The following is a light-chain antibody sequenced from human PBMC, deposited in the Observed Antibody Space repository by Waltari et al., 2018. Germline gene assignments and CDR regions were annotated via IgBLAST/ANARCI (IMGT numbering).Light chain of an antibody. J-gene: IGKJ3*01. CDR1: QGISIW. CDR2: AAS. V-gene: IGKV1-12*01. CDR3: QQANSVPLT. Sequence: DIQMTQSPSSVSASVGDSVTITCRASQGISIWLAWYQQKPGKAPKLLIYAASSLQSGVPSRFSGSRSGTDVTLTISSLQPEDVATYDCQQANSVPLTFGPGTKVDIK.